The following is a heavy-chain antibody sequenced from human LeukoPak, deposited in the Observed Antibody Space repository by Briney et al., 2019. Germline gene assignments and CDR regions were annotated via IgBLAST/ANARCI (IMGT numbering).Heavy chain of an antibody. J-gene: IGHJ6*02. CDR3: ASDSPYYGMDV. CDR2: INSDGSAT. Sequence: GGSLRLSCSASGFPFCSYWMYWVRQVSGKGLLWVSRINSDGSATIYADSVRGRFTISRDNAKNTLYLQMSGLRVEDTAVYHCASDSPYYGMDVWGQGTTVTVSS. CDR1: GFPFCSYW. V-gene: IGHV3-74*01.